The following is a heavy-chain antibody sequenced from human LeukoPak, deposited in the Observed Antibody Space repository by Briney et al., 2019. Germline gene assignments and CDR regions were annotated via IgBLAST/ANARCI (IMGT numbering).Heavy chain of an antibody. D-gene: IGHD3-3*01. CDR2: ISWNSGSI. V-gene: IGHV3-9*01. J-gene: IGHJ6*02. Sequence: GGSLRLSCAASGFTFDDYAMHWVRQAPGKGLEWVSGISWNSGSIGYADSVKGRFTISRDNAKNSPYLQMNSLRAEDTALYYCARVRSQIYYGMDVWGQGTTVTVSS. CDR1: GFTFDDYA. CDR3: ARVRSQIYYGMDV.